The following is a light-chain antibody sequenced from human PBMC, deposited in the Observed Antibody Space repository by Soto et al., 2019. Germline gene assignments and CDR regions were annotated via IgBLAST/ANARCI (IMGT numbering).Light chain of an antibody. CDR1: SSDVGGYNF. V-gene: IGLV2-11*01. J-gene: IGLJ3*02. CDR2: DVS. CDR3: CSYAGSYTLWV. Sequence: QSALTQPRSVSGSPGQSVTISCTGTSSDVGGYNFVSWYQQYPGKAPKLIIYDVSKRPSGVPDRFSGSKSSNTASLTISGLRAEDEADYYCCSYAGSYTLWVFGGGTKLTVL.